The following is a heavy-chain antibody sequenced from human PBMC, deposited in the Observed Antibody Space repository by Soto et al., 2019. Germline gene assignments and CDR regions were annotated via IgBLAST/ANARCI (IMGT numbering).Heavy chain of an antibody. J-gene: IGHJ3*02. CDR3: ATRASPGAFDI. Sequence: QVPLVQSGAEVKKPGASVKVSCKASGYTFTSYYMHWVRQAPGQGLEWMGIINPSGGSTSYAQKFQGRVTMTRDTSTSTVYMELSSLRSEDTAVYYCATRASPGAFDIWGQGTMVTVSS. V-gene: IGHV1-46*01. CDR1: GYTFTSYY. CDR2: INPSGGST.